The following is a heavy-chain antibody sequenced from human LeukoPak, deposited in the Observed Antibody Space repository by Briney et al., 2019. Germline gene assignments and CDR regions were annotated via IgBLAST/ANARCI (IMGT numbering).Heavy chain of an antibody. Sequence: ASVKVSCKASGYTFTAYYIHWVRQAPGQGPEWMGTIRPGDNRMSYAEKFQGRVTLTRDMFTTTGYMELSSLTSEDTAVYYCVGEKRGGTYDFWGPGTLVTVSS. CDR3: VGEKRGGTYDF. D-gene: IGHD3-16*01. CDR2: IRPGDNRM. CDR1: GYTFTAYY. J-gene: IGHJ4*02. V-gene: IGHV1-46*01.